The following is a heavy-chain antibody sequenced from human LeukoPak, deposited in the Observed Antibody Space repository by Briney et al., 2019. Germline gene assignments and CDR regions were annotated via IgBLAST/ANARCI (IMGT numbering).Heavy chain of an antibody. CDR1: GYTSTSYY. D-gene: IGHD3-22*01. CDR2: INPSGGSA. CDR3: ARDLASSGYYWD. J-gene: IGHJ4*02. V-gene: IGHV1-46*01. Sequence: ASVKVSCKASGYTSTSYYMHWVRQAPGQGLEWVGIINPSGGSAIYAQNFQGRVTMTRDTSTSTVYMELSSLRSEDTAVYYCARDLASSGYYWDWGQGTLVTVSS.